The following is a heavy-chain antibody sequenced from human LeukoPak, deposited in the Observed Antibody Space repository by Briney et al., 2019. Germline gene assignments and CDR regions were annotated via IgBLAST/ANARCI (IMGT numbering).Heavy chain of an antibody. Sequence: SVKRSCKASGGTFGIYAISWVRRAPGQALEGMGGIIPILGIANYAQKFQGRVTITADKSTSTAYMELSSLRSEDTAVYYCARGVVIVAAAGIGHYGMDVWGQGTTVTVSS. V-gene: IGHV1-69*10. D-gene: IGHD2-21*01. J-gene: IGHJ6*02. CDR2: IIPILGIA. CDR3: ARGVVIVAAAGIGHYGMDV. CDR1: GGTFGIYA.